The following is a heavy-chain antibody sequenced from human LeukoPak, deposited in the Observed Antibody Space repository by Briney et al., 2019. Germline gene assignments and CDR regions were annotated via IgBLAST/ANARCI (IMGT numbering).Heavy chain of an antibody. D-gene: IGHD2-2*01. J-gene: IGHJ6*02. CDR2: ISHDGINK. V-gene: IGHV3-30*18. CDR3: TKVAPVCSTTDCYRSPYYGMDV. Sequence: GGSLRLSCAASGFTLSTSDMHWVRQAPGKGLEWVALISHDGINKYHAESVMGRFTIPRDDSKNTLYLQMNSLKTEDTALYYCTKVAPVCSTTDCYRSPYYGMDVWGQGTTVTVSS. CDR1: GFTLSTSD.